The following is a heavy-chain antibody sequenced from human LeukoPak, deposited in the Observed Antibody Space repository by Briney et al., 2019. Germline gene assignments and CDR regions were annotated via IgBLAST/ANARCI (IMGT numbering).Heavy chain of an antibody. CDR2: ISGSGGST. D-gene: IGHD3-22*01. Sequence: QAGGSLRLSCAASGFTFSSYAMSWVRQAPGKGLEWVSAISGSGGSTYYADSVKGRFTISRDNAKNSLYLQMNSLRAEDTAVYYCARDKDSSVYFDYWGQGTLVTVSS. CDR1: GFTFSSYA. J-gene: IGHJ4*02. CDR3: ARDKDSSVYFDY. V-gene: IGHV3-23*01.